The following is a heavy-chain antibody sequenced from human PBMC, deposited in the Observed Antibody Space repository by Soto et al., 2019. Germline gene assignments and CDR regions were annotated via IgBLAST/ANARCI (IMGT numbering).Heavy chain of an antibody. D-gene: IGHD3-10*01. Sequence: QVQLVQSGAEVKKPGASVKVSCKASGYTFTSYGISWVRPAPGQGLEWMGWISAYNGNTNYAQKLQGRVTITTDTSPCPAYLEPRSLRSADTAVYYWAREYDYGSGGAYWGQGTLVTVSS. CDR3: AREYDYGSGGAY. V-gene: IGHV1-18*01. CDR2: ISAYNGNT. CDR1: GYTFTSYG. J-gene: IGHJ4*02.